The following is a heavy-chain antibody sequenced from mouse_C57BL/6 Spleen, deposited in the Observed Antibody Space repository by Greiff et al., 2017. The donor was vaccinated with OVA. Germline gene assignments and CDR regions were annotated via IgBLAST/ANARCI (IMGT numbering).Heavy chain of an antibody. J-gene: IGHJ4*01. CDR1: GYAFSSSW. CDR2: IYPGDGDT. Sequence: VKLVESGPELVKPGASVKISCKASGYAFSSSWMNWVKQRPGKGLEWIGRIYPGDGDTNYNGKFKGKATLTADKSSSTAYMQLSSLTSEDSAVYFCAGSSYDYYAMDYWGQGTSVTVSS. V-gene: IGHV1-82*01. CDR3: AGSSYDYYAMDY. D-gene: IGHD1-1*01.